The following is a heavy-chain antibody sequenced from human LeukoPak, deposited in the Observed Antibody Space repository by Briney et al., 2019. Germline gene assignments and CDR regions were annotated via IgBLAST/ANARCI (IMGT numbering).Heavy chain of an antibody. V-gene: IGHV3-7*01. J-gene: IGHJ4*02. Sequence: GGSLRLSCAASGFTFSSYWMSWVRQAPGKGLEWVANIKQDGSEKYYVDSVKGRFTISRDNAKNSLYLQMNSLRAEDTAVYYCARDSARYCSGGSCYSSQRDYWGQGTLVAVSS. CDR3: ARDSARYCSGGSCYSSQRDY. D-gene: IGHD2-15*01. CDR1: GFTFSSYW. CDR2: IKQDGSEK.